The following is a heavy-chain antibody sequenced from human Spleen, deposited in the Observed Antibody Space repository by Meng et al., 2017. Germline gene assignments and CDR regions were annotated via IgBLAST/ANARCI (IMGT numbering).Heavy chain of an antibody. V-gene: IGHV1-2*06. CDR3: ARDSPGRKLPLDY. CDR1: GYTFPDYW. CDR2: INPKSGDT. D-gene: IGHD1-7*01. J-gene: IGHJ4*02. Sequence: ASVKVSCKASGYTFPDYWLHWVRRAPGQGLEWMGRINPKSGDTHYAQRFQGRVTMTGDTSISTAYMELSGLRSDDTAMYYCARDSPGRKLPLDYWGQGTLVTVSS.